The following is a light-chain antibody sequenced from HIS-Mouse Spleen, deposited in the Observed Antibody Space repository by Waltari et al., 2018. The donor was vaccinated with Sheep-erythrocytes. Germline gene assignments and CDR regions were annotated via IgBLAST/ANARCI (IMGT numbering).Light chain of an antibody. Sequence: YELTQPPSVSVSPGQTASITCSGDKLGDKYACWYQQKPGQSPVLVIYQDSKRPSGIPERFSGSNSGNTATLTLSGTQAMDEADYYCQAWDSSTAWVFGGGTKLTVL. V-gene: IGLV3-1*01. CDR1: KLGDKY. J-gene: IGLJ3*02. CDR2: QDS. CDR3: QAWDSSTAWV.